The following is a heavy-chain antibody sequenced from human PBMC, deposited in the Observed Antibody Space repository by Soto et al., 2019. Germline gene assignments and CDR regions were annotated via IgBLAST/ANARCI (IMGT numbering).Heavy chain of an antibody. D-gene: IGHD6-6*01. CDR1: GYTFTSYG. CDR3: ASYSSSSLYYYYGMDV. Sequence: GASVKVSCKASGYTFTSYGISWVRQAPGQGLEWMGWISAYNGNTNYAQKLQGRVTMTTDTSTSTAYMELRSLRSGDTAVYYCASYSSSSLYYYYGMDVWGQGTTVTVSS. J-gene: IGHJ6*02. V-gene: IGHV1-18*04. CDR2: ISAYNGNT.